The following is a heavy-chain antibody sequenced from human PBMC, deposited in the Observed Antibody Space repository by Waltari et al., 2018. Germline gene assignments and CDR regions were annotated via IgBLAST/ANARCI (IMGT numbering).Heavy chain of an antibody. CDR1: GFTFSSYA. J-gene: IGHJ4*02. Sequence: EVQLLESGGGLVQPGGSLRLSCAASGFTFSSYAMSWVRQAPGKGLEWVSAISGSGGSKYYADSVKGRFTISRDNSKNTLYLQMNSLRAEDTAVYYCAKVYPRGRYSSSEITHLPFDYWGQGTLVTVSS. CDR2: ISGSGGSK. CDR3: AKVYPRGRYSSSEITHLPFDY. D-gene: IGHD6-6*01. V-gene: IGHV3-23*01.